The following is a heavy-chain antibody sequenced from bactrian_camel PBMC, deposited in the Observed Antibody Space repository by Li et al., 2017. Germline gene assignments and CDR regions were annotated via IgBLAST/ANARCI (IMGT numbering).Heavy chain of an antibody. Sequence: QLVESGGGLVQPGGSLRLSCEASGFTGFPFSKNTMSWVRRAPGKEGEGVIKREGVASTNGDRSFYSDSVRGRFTMSQNNAKNTVYLQMNVLKPEDTAIYYCAAGKGYSCYSGSLEADLRFNYWGQGTQVTVS. CDR1: GFTGFPFSKNT. CDR2: REGVASTNGDRS. V-gene: IGHV3S37*01. J-gene: IGHJ4*01. CDR3: AAGKGYSCYSGSLEADLRFNY. D-gene: IGHD3*01.